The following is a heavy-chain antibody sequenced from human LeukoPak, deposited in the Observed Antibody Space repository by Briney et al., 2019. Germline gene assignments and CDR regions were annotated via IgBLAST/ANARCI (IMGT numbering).Heavy chain of an antibody. J-gene: IGHJ4*02. V-gene: IGHV3-74*03. CDR2: INIDANVSDT. CDR3: ASAGSEWLFPFDY. Sequence: PGGSLRLFCGASGLTLSTYFMMWVRHATGKGLVWVSCINIDANVSDTAYADSVKGRITIYRDNAKNMLYLQKIGLRGEDAAVYSCASAGSEWLFPFDYWGQGTLVTVSS. CDR1: GLTLSTYF. D-gene: IGHD3-3*01.